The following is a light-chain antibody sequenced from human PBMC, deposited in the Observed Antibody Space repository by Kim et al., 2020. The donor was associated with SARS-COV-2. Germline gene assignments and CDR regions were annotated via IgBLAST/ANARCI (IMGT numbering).Light chain of an antibody. Sequence: DIQMTQSPSSLSASVGDRVTITCRSSQDINSFLSWYQHKPGKAPKLLIFGASSLQGGVPSRFSCSGSETDFTLTITSLQPEDFATYYYQQTFTAPYAVGEGTKLEIK. CDR1: QDINSF. J-gene: IGKJ2*01. V-gene: IGKV1-39*01. CDR2: GAS. CDR3: QQTFTAPYA.